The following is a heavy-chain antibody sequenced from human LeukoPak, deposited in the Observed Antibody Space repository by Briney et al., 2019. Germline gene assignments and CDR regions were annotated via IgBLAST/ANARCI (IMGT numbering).Heavy chain of an antibody. CDR1: GFTCSSYS. D-gene: IGHD4-17*01. J-gene: IGHJ4*02. V-gene: IGHV3-7*01. CDR3: VSGDYGNY. Sequence: GGSLRLSCAGSGFTCSSYSFNWVRQAPGKGLEWVANIKEDGSEKYYVDSVKGRFTISRDNAKNTLFLQMNSLRVEDTALYYCVSGDYGNYWGQGTLVTVSS. CDR2: IKEDGSEK.